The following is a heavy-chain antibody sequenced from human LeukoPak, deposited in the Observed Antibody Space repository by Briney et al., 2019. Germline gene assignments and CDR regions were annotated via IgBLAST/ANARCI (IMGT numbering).Heavy chain of an antibody. CDR3: ANSDRRQQLVNPGDY. CDR1: GFTFSSYA. Sequence: GGSLRLSCAASGFTFSSYAMSWVRQAPGKGLEWVSAISGSGGSTYYADSVKGRFTISRDNSKNTLYLQMNSLRAEDTAVYYCANSDRRQQLVNPGDYWGQGTLVTVSS. CDR2: ISGSGGST. J-gene: IGHJ4*02. D-gene: IGHD6-13*01. V-gene: IGHV3-23*01.